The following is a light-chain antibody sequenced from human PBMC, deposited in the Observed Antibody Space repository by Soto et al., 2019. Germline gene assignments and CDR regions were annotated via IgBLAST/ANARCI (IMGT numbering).Light chain of an antibody. J-gene: IGKJ1*01. V-gene: IGKV3-20*01. Sequence: EIVLTQSPGTLSLSPGERATLSCRASQSVNSNFLAWYQQKPGQAPRLLMYDASIRATDIPDRFSGSGSGTDFTLTINRLEPEDFAVYYCQQYGISRTFGQGTNVEIK. CDR2: DAS. CDR3: QQYGISRT. CDR1: QSVNSNF.